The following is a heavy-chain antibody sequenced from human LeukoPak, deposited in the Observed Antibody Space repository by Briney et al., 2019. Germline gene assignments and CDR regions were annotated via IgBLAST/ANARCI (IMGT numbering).Heavy chain of an antibody. CDR2: TMQCVCTV. CDR3: ARGCGYCSSSRLFWFGP. D-gene: IGHD6-6*01. CDR1: AATFSCYA. Sequence: SSVNLSCNASAATFSCYALTRVRHAPGQGNEWKGVTMQCVCTVTYDQKFQGRVAIATGESTSAAYVELSRLSSEDTAVYYCARGCGYCSSSRLFWFGPWGQGTLVTFS. J-gene: IGHJ5*02. V-gene: IGHV1-69*05.